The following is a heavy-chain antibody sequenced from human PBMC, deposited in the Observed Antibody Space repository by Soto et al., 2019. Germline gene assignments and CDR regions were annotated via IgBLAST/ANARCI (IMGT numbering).Heavy chain of an antibody. CDR1: GFPFRNFV. CDR2: ISENGDTT. V-gene: IGHV3-23*01. CDR3: AKGGWRDDY. D-gene: IGHD2-15*01. J-gene: IGHJ4*02. Sequence: EVQLLESGGGLVQPGGSLRVSCAASGFPFRNFVMSWVRQAPGKGLEWVSAISENGDTTYYANSVRGRFTTSRDNSKSTLYLEMNSLRADDTAVYYCAKGGWRDDYGGQGTLVIVSA.